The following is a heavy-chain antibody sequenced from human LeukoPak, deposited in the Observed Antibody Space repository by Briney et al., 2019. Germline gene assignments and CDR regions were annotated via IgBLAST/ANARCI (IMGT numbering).Heavy chain of an antibody. CDR1: GFTFSSYA. D-gene: IGHD5-24*01. Sequence: PGGSLRLSCAASGFTFSSYAMSWVRQAPGKGLEWVSGISGSADSTYYADSVKGRFTISRDNSKNTLFLQMSSLRADDTAVYYCAKVAGDGYKYRDPWGQGTLVSVSS. CDR2: ISGSADST. CDR3: AKVAGDGYKYRDP. J-gene: IGHJ5*02. V-gene: IGHV3-23*01.